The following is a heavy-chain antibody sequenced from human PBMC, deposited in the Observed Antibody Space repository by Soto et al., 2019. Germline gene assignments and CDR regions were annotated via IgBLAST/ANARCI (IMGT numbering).Heavy chain of an antibody. D-gene: IGHD1-26*01. CDR2: IYYSGST. CDR3: ARESIVGATPPNYYYYGMDV. J-gene: IGHJ6*02. V-gene: IGHV4-39*07. CDR1: GGSISSSSYY. Sequence: SETLSLTCTVSGGSISSSSYYWGWIRQPPGKGLEWIGSIYYSGSTYYNPSLKSRVTISVDTSKNQFSLKLSSVTAADTAVYYCARESIVGATPPNYYYYGMDVWGQGTTVTVSS.